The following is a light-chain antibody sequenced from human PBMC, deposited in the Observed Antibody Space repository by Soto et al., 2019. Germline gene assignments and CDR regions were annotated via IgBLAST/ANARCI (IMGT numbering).Light chain of an antibody. CDR2: SDD. CDR1: SSNIGSNA. J-gene: IGLJ3*02. CDR3: AAWGDSLNTWV. V-gene: IGLV1-44*01. Sequence: QSVLTQPPSASGTPGQRVTISCSGSSSNIGSNAVSWYQHFPGTAPKVLIYSDDQRPSGVPDRFSGSKSGTSASLAISGLRAEDVGDYFCAAWGDSLNTWVFGGGTKVTVL.